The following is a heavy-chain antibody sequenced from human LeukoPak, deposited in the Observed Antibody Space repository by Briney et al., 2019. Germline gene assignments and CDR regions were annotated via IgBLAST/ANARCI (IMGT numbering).Heavy chain of an antibody. J-gene: IGHJ5*02. CDR1: GYTFTSYG. CDR3: ARGDFFSHLNWFDP. D-gene: IGHD2/OR15-2a*01. V-gene: IGHV1-18*01. Sequence: ASVKVSCKASGYTFTSYGISWVRQAPGQGLEWMGWISAYNGNINYAQKLQGRVTMTTDTSTSTAYMELRSLRSDDTAVYYCARGDFFSHLNWFDPWGQGTLVTVSS. CDR2: ISAYNGNI.